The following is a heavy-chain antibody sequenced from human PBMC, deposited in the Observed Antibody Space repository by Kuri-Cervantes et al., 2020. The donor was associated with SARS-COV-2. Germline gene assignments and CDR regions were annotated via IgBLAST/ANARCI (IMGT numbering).Heavy chain of an antibody. CDR2: IHSSGSST. V-gene: IGHV3-74*01. J-gene: IGHJ2*01. Sequence: EGSLRLSCEASGFMISSYWMHWVRQVPEKGQVWVSRIHSSGSSTGYADSVKGRFTISRDNAKNTLYLQMNSLRVEDTAVYYCARGDFWNGYYNWYFDLWGRGTLVTVSS. D-gene: IGHD3-3*01. CDR3: ARGDFWNGYYNWYFDL. CDR1: GFMISSYW.